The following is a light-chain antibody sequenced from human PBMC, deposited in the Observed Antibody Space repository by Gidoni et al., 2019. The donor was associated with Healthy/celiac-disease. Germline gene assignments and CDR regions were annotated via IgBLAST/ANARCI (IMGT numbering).Light chain of an antibody. V-gene: IGKV3-20*01. Sequence: EIVLTQSPGTLSLSPGESATLSCRASQSVSSSYLAWYQQKPGQAPRLLIYGASSRATGIPDRFSGSWSGTDFTLTISRLVPEDFAVYYCQQYGSSPLTFGGGTKVEIK. CDR3: QQYGSSPLT. J-gene: IGKJ4*01. CDR1: QSVSSSY. CDR2: GAS.